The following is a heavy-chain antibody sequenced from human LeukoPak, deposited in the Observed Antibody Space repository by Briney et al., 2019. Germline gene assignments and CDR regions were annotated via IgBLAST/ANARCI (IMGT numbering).Heavy chain of an antibody. CDR2: IRYDGSNK. CDR3: AKEICGDSTGGRFQH. V-gene: IGHV3-30*02. J-gene: IGHJ1*01. Sequence: PGGSLRLSCAASGFTFSSYGMHWVRQAPGKGLEWVAFIRYDGSNKYYADSVKGRFTISRDNSKNTLYLQMNSLRAEDTAVYYCAKEICGDSTGGRFQHWGQGTLVTVSS. CDR1: GFTFSSYG. D-gene: IGHD4-17*01.